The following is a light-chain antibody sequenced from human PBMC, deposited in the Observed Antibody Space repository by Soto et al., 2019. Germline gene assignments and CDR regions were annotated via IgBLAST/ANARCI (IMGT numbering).Light chain of an antibody. J-gene: IGLJ1*01. CDR1: SSDIGGYNY. CDR2: EVT. V-gene: IGLV2-14*01. CDR3: CSSAPESTYV. Sequence: QSALTQPASVSGSPGQSITISCTGTSSDIGGYNYVSWYQQYPGMAPKLMIYEVTNRPSGVSNRFSGSTSGNAASLTISGLQADDEADYFCCSSAPESTYVFGSGTKLTVL.